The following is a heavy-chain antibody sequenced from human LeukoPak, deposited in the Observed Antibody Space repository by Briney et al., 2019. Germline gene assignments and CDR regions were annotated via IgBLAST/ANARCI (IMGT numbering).Heavy chain of an antibody. CDR3: ARVGTILLWFGELLGGYFDY. Sequence: SETLSLTCAVYGGSFCGYYWSWIREPPGEGLEWIGEINHSGSTSYNPSLKSRVTIAVVTSKNQFSLKLRSVNAADTAVYYWARVGTILLWFGELLGGYFDYWGQGTLVTVSS. J-gene: IGHJ4*02. CDR1: GGSFCGYY. CDR2: INHSGST. V-gene: IGHV4-34*01. D-gene: IGHD3-10*01.